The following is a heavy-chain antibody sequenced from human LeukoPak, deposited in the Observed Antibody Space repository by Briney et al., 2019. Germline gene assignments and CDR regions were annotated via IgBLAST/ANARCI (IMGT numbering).Heavy chain of an antibody. CDR2: IKSKTDGGTT. D-gene: IGHD3-10*01. Sequence: GGSLRLSCTASGFTFSNAWMSWVRQTPGKGLEWVGRIKSKTDGGTTDYAAPVKDRFTMSRDDSKNTLYLQMNSLKIEDTAVYYCTTYGSGRNLPYYWGQGTLVTVSS. CDR1: GFTFSNAW. CDR3: TTYGSGRNLPYY. V-gene: IGHV3-15*01. J-gene: IGHJ4*02.